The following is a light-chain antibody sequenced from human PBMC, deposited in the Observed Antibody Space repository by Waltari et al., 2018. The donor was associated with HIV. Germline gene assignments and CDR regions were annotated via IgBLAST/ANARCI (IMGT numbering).Light chain of an antibody. CDR1: SSDIGAYNH. Sequence: QSALTQPASVSGSRGQSITMSCTGTSSDIGAYNHVSWFQQRPGKAPKLIIYDVTDRPSGVSKRFSSSKSDITASLTISGLQADDEGDYYCRSYTASNTLWVFGGGTKLTVL. J-gene: IGLJ3*02. CDR2: DVT. V-gene: IGLV2-14*03. CDR3: RSYTASNTLWV.